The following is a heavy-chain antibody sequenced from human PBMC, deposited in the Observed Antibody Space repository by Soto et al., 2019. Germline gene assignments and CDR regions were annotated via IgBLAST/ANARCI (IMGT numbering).Heavy chain of an antibody. J-gene: IGHJ4*02. CDR3: EQVDQRINQFDY. V-gene: IGHV3-23*01. D-gene: IGHD2-2*01. Sequence: GGSLRLSCAASGFTFSSYAMSWVRQAPGKGLEWVSAISGSGGSTYYADSVKGRFTISRDNSKNTLYLQMNSLRAEDTAVYYCEQVDQRINQFDYWGQGTLVTVSS. CDR2: ISGSGGST. CDR1: GFTFSSYA.